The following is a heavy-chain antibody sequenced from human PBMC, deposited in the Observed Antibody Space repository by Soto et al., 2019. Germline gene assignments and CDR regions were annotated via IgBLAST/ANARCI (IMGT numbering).Heavy chain of an antibody. CDR3: AKGVRYNWNYFDY. V-gene: IGHV1-69*13. CDR2: LIPIFGTA. J-gene: IGHJ4*02. CDR1: GGTFSNYA. D-gene: IGHD1-20*01. Sequence: GASVKVSCKASGGTFSNYAISWVRQAPGQGLEWMGGLIPIFGTANYAQKFQGRVTITADESTSTAYMELTSLRSQDTAVYHCAKGVRYNWNYFDYWGQGTLVTVSS.